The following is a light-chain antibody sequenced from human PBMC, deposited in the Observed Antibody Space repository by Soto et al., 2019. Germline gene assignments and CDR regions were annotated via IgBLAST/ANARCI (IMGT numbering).Light chain of an antibody. CDR3: QQYNSWPPIT. CDR1: QSVRSY. J-gene: IGKJ5*01. Sequence: EIVLTQSPATLSLSPGERATLSCRASQSVRSYLAWYQQKPGQAPRLLIYDASTRATGIPDRFSGGGSGTEFTLTISSLQSEDFVVYYCQQYNSWPPITFGQGTRLEI. CDR2: DAS. V-gene: IGKV3-15*01.